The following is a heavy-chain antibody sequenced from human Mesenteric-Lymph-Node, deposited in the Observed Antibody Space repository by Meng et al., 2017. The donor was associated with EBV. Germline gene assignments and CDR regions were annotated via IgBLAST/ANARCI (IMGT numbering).Heavy chain of an antibody. CDR2: TNPSGST. D-gene: IGHD2-15*01. V-gene: IGHV4-34*01. CDR1: CGSFSGYY. Sequence: QLQQWVAVLVKPSDALVLPCAVYCGSFSGYYWGWIRQPPGKGLEWIGETNPSGSTNYNSSLKSRVTMSVDTSKNQFSLKLSSVTAADTAVYYCARYGCSGGSCYPYFDYWGQGTLVTVFS. J-gene: IGHJ4*02. CDR3: ARYGCSGGSCYPYFDY.